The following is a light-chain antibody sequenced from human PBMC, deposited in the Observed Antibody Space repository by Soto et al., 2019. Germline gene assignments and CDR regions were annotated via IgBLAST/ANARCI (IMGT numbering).Light chain of an antibody. V-gene: IGLV8-61*01. CDR1: SGSVSINYY. CDR2: STN. CDR3: VLYMGSGISV. J-gene: IGLJ7*01. Sequence: QTVVTQEPSFSVSPGGTVTLTCGLSSGSVSINYYPSWYQQTPGQAPRTLIYSTNTRSSGVPDRFSGSILGNKAALNITGAQADDESHYYCVLYMGSGISVFGGGIQLTVL.